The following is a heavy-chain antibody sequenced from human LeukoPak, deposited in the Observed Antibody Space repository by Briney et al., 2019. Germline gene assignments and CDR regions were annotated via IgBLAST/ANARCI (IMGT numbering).Heavy chain of an antibody. CDR2: IDYSGST. CDR3: ARLNGGN. V-gene: IGHV4-59*08. D-gene: IGHD4-23*01. Sequence: SETLSLTCTVSGDSISTYYWSWIRQPPGKGLEWIGYIDYSGSTAYNTSLNGRVAVSLDASKNQFSLKRRSVTAADTAVYYCARLNGGNWGPGILVTVSS. J-gene: IGHJ4*02. CDR1: GDSISTYY.